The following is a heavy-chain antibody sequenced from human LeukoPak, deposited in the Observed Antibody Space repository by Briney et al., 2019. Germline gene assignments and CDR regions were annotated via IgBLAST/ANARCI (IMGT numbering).Heavy chain of an antibody. V-gene: IGHV3-7*01. CDR2: IKQDGSEK. CDR3: ARRDWTV. D-gene: IGHD3/OR15-3a*01. J-gene: IGHJ4*02. CDR1: GFIFGSYW. Sequence: GGSLRLSCAASGFIFGSYWMSWVRQAPGKGLEWVANIKQDGSEKYYADSVKGRFTISRDNAKNSLYLQMDSLRAEDTAVYYCARRDWTVWGQGTLVTVSP.